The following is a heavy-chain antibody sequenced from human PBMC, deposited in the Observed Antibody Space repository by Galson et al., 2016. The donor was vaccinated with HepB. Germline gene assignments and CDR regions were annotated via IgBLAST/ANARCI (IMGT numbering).Heavy chain of an antibody. Sequence: SLRLSCAASGFTFDDYTMHWVRQTPGKGLEWVSLITWDGDNTYYADSVKGRFTISRDNSKNSLYLQMNSLRTEDTALYYCAKDTEPLYGGDFFDYWGQGTLVTVSS. J-gene: IGHJ4*01. V-gene: IGHV3-43*01. CDR1: GFTFDDYT. CDR3: AKDTEPLYGGDFFDY. CDR2: ITWDGDNT. D-gene: IGHD1-14*01.